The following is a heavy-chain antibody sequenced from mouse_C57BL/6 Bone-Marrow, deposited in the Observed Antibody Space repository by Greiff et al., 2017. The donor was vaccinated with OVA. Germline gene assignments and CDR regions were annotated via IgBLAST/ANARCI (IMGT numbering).Heavy chain of an antibody. CDR1: GYAFSSSW. D-gene: IGHD2-1*01. CDR3: ARNYYPGAY. V-gene: IGHV1-82*01. CDR2: IYPGDGDT. J-gene: IGHJ3*01. Sequence: VKLMESGPELEKPGASVKISCKASGYAFSSSWMNWVKQRPGKGLEWIGRIYPGDGDTNYNGKFKGKATLTADKSSSTAYMQLSSLTSEDSAVYFCARNYYPGAYWGQGTLVTVSA.